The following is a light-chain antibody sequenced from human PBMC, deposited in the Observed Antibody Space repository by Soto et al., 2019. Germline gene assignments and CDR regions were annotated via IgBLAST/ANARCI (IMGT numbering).Light chain of an antibody. CDR3: QQYNNWPLT. CDR2: DAS. Sequence: DIQMTQSPSSLSASVGGRVTITCRASQSIGTNLNWYHQKPGKAPNLLIYDASSLQSGVPSRFSGSGSGTDFTLTISSLQPEDFAVYYCQQYNNWPLTFGPGTKVDIK. CDR1: QSIGTN. J-gene: IGKJ3*01. V-gene: IGKV1-39*01.